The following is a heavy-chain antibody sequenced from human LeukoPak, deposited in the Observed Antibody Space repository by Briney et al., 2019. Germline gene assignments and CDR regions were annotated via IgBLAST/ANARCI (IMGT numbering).Heavy chain of an antibody. D-gene: IGHD3-9*01. CDR2: ISGSGGST. J-gene: IGHJ5*02. CDR3: AKDGPNYDMLNGYYRGWFDP. CDR1: GFTFSSYA. Sequence: PGGSLRLSCAASGFTFSSYAMSWVRQAPGKGLEWVSAISGSGGSTYYADSVKGRFTISRDNSKNTLYLQMNSLRAEDTAVYYCAKDGPNYDMLNGYYRGWFDPWGQGTLVTVSS. V-gene: IGHV3-23*01.